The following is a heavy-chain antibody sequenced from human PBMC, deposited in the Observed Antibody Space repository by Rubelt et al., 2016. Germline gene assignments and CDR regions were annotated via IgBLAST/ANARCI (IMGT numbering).Heavy chain of an antibody. CDR3: ARYIRGCGGDCYYFDY. D-gene: IGHD2-21*02. J-gene: IGHJ4*02. CDR2: IYYSGST. V-gene: IGHV4-59*08. CDR1: GGSISSYY. Sequence: QVQLQESGPGLVKPSETLSLTCTVSGGSISSYYWSWIRQPPGKGLEWIGYIYYSGSTNYNPSLNGRVTISVDTSKNQFSLKLSSVTAADTAVYYCARYIRGCGGDCYYFDYWGQGTLVTVSS.